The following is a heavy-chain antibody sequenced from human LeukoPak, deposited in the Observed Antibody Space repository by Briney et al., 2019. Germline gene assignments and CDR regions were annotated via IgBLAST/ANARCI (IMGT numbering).Heavy chain of an antibody. J-gene: IGHJ6*03. CDR1: GFIFSSYN. CDR3: ARDDYDFWSGYGYYMDV. Sequence: GGSLRLSCAAPGFIFSSYNMNWVRQAPGKGLEWVSSISSSSSYIYYADSVKGRFTISRDNAKKSVYLQMNSLRVEDTAVYYCARDDYDFWSGYGYYMDVWGKGTTVTVSS. V-gene: IGHV3-21*01. D-gene: IGHD3-3*01. CDR2: ISSSSSYI.